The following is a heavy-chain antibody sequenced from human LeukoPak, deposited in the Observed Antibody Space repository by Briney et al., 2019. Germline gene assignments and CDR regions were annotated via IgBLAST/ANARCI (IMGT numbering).Heavy chain of an antibody. D-gene: IGHD4/OR15-4a*01. V-gene: IGHV4-4*07. J-gene: IGHJ6*03. CDR2: IYTSGST. CDR3: ARELRGARYYYYMDV. CDR1: GGSISSYY. Sequence: PSETLSLTCTVSGGSISSYYWSWIRQPAGKGLEWIGRIYTSGSTNYNPSLKSRVTMSVDTSKNQFSLKLSSVTAADTAVYYCARELRGARYYYYMDVWDKENTVTVSS.